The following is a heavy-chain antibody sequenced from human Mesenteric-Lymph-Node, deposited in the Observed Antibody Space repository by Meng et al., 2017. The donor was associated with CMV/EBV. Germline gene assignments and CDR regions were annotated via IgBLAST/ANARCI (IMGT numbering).Heavy chain of an antibody. V-gene: IGHV3-23*01. D-gene: IGHD3-3*01. CDR3: AKNADRFLEWLFWFDY. CDR2: ISGSGGST. J-gene: IGHJ4*02. Sequence: ESLKISCAASGFTFSSYAMSWVRQAPGKGLEWVSAISGSGGSTYYADSVKGRFTISRDNSKNTLYLQMNSLRAEDTAVYYCAKNADRFLEWLFWFDYWGQGTLVTVSS. CDR1: GFTFSSYA.